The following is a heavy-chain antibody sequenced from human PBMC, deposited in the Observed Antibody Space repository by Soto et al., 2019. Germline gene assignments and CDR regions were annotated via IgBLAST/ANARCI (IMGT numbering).Heavy chain of an antibody. Sequence: EVQLLASGGGLVQPGGSLRLSCAASGFTFSSNAMSWVRQAPGKGLEWVSAISGSGGSTFYADSVKGRFTISRDNSKNTLYLHMNSLRAEDTAVYYCAKDGRGGTWDYWGQGTLVTVSS. CDR1: GFTFSSNA. J-gene: IGHJ4*02. V-gene: IGHV3-23*01. D-gene: IGHD2-15*01. CDR3: AKDGRGGTWDY. CDR2: ISGSGGST.